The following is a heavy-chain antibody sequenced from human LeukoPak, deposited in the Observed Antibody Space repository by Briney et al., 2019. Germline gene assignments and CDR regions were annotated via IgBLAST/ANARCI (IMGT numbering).Heavy chain of an antibody. V-gene: IGHV3-20*04. CDR2: INWNGGST. J-gene: IGHJ3*02. Sequence: GGSLRLSCAASGFTFDDYGMSWVRQAPGKGLEWVSGINWNGGSTGYADSAKGRFTISRDNAKNSLYLQMNSLRAEDTALYYCARGLGSNPMGAFDIWGQGTMVTVSS. CDR3: ARGLGSNPMGAFDI. D-gene: IGHD5-24*01. CDR1: GFTFDDYG.